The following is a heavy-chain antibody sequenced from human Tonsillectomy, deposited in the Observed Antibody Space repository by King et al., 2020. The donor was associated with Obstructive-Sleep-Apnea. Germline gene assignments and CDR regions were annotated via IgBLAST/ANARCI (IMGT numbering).Heavy chain of an antibody. J-gene: IGHJ4*02. CDR2: IYHSGGS. D-gene: IGHD6-13*01. V-gene: IGHV4-4*02. CDR1: GGSSSSSNW. CDR3: ASNPRSSYSSSWYFDY. Sequence: LQLQESGPGLVKPSGTLSLTCAVSGGSSSSSNWWSWVRQPPGKGLEWIGEIYHSGGSNYNPSLKSRVTILVDKSKNQFSLKLSSVTAADTAVYYCASNPRSSYSSSWYFDYWGQGTLVTVSS.